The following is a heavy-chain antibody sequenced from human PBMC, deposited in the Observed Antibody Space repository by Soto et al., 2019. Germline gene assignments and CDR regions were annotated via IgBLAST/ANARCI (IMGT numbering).Heavy chain of an antibody. CDR2: INHSGST. J-gene: IGHJ6*02. CDR1: GGSFSGYY. Sequence: QMQLQQWGAGLLKPSETLSLTCAVYGGSFSGYYWSWIRQPPGKGLEWIGEINHSGSTNYNPSLKSRVTISVDTSKNQFSLKLSSVTAADTAVYYCARNPLKNYYYYYGMDVWGQGTTVTVSS. CDR3: ARNPLKNYYYYYGMDV. V-gene: IGHV4-34*01.